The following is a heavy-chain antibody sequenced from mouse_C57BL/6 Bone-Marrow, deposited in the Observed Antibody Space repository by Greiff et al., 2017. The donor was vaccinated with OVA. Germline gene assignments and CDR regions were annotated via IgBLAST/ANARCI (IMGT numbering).Heavy chain of an antibody. J-gene: IGHJ2*01. V-gene: IGHV1-61*01. D-gene: IGHD1-1*01. CDR1: GYTFTSYW. CDR3: ERKGITTVVATDY. CDR2: IYPSDSET. Sequence: VQLQQSGAELVRPGSSVKLSCKASGYTFTSYWMDWVKQRPGQGLEWIGNIYPSDSETHYNQKFKDKATLAVDKSSSTAYMQLSSLTSEDSAVYYCERKGITTVVATDYWGKGTTLTVSS.